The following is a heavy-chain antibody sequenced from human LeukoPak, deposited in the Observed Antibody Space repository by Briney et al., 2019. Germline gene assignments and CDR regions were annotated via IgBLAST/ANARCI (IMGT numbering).Heavy chain of an antibody. CDR2: INSDGSST. Sequence: QSGGSLRLSCAASGFTFSSYWMHWVRQAPGKGLVWVSRINSDGSSTSYADSVKGRFTISRDNAKNTLYLQMNSLRAEDTAVYYCARVSTPSSYYDFWSGYPDYWGQGTLVTVSS. V-gene: IGHV3-74*01. CDR1: GFTFSSYW. D-gene: IGHD3-3*01. CDR3: ARVSTPSSYYDFWSGYPDY. J-gene: IGHJ4*02.